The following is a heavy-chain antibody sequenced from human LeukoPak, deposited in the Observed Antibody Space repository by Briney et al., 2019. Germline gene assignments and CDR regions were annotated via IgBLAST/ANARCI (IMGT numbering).Heavy chain of an antibody. D-gene: IGHD5-24*01. CDR2: INYSGTT. CDR1: GGSFSGYY. V-gene: IGHV4-34*01. CDR3: ARLRDGRWLLEY. J-gene: IGHJ4*02. Sequence: PSETLSLTCAVYGGSFSGYYWSWIRQPPGKGLEWIASINYSGTTYYNPSLKSRVTISEDRSKNQFTLKLSSVTAADTAVYYCARLRDGRWLLEYWGQGTLVTVSS.